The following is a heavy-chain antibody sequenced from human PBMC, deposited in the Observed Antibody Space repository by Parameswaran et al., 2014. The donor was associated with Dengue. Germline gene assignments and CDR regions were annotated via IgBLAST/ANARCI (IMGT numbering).Heavy chain of an antibody. CDR2: ISGSGGST. CDR3: AKDGLGEEGSGSYYNGDWYFDL. V-gene: IGHV3-23*01. Sequence: RWIRQPPGRGWEWVSAISGSGGSTYYADSVKGRFTISRDNSKNTLYLQMNSLRAEDTAVYYCAKDGLGEEGSGSYYNGDWYFDLWGRGTLVTVSS. J-gene: IGHJ2*01. D-gene: IGHD3-10*01.